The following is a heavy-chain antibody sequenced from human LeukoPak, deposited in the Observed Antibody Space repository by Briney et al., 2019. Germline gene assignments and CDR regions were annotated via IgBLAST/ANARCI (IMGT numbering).Heavy chain of an antibody. CDR1: GFTVSSYA. D-gene: IGHD3-22*01. CDR3: ARGPLYYSDSRGNPGDH. Sequence: PGGSLRLSCAVSGFTVSSYAMHWVRQAPGKGLEWVAVISYDGSNKYYADSVKGRFTISRDNSKNTLYLQMSSLRAEDTAVYYCARGPLYYSDSRGNPGDHWGQGTLVTVSS. CDR2: ISYDGSNK. V-gene: IGHV3-30*04. J-gene: IGHJ4*02.